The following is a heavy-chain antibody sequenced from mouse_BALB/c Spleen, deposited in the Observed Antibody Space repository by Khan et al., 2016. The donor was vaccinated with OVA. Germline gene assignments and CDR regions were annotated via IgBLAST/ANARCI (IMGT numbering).Heavy chain of an antibody. CDR1: GYIFTSYW. Sequence: QVQLKESGAELVRPGASVKPSCKTSGYIFTSYWIHWVKQRSGQGLEWIARIYPGTDNTNYNEKFKDKATLTAAKSSSTAYMQLSSLKSEDSDVFFCAREEALYRFDQWGQGTTLTVSA. CDR2: IYPGTDNT. D-gene: IGHD3-2*02. V-gene: IGHV1-76*01. CDR3: AREEALYRFDQ. J-gene: IGHJ2*01.